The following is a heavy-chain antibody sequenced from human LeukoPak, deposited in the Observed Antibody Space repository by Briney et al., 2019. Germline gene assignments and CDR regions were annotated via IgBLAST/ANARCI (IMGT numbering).Heavy chain of an antibody. D-gene: IGHD3-10*01. CDR3: TRGGEEPFDY. Sequence: GGSLRLSCAGSGFTFTRFWMHWVRQAPGKGPVWVARINVEGTTTTYADSVEGRFTISRDENTLYLQMNHLRVDDTAVYYCTRGGEEPFDYWGQGALVTVSP. J-gene: IGHJ4*02. CDR1: GFTFTRFW. CDR2: INVEGTTT. V-gene: IGHV3-74*01.